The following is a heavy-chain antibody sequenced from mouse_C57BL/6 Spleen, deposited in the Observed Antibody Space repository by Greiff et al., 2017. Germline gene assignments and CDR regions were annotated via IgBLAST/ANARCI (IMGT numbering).Heavy chain of an antibody. Sequence: VQLQQSGPELVKPGASVKISCKASGYSFTDYNMNWVKQSNGKSLEWIGVINPNYGTTSYNQKFKGKATLTVDQSSSTAYMQLNSLTSEDSAVYCCAGADYYGSSLDDWGQGTTLTVSS. V-gene: IGHV1-39*01. J-gene: IGHJ2*01. CDR2: INPNYGTT. CDR1: GYSFTDYN. CDR3: AGADYYGSSLDD. D-gene: IGHD1-1*01.